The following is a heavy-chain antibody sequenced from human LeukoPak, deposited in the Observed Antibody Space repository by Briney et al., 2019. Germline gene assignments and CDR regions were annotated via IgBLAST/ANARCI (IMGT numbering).Heavy chain of an antibody. CDR3: AKGGVYSGYAFDP. CDR2: ISSSGDVT. V-gene: IGHV3-23*01. D-gene: IGHD5-12*01. J-gene: IGHJ5*02. Sequence: GGSLRLSCAASGFTFSSYAMSWVRQAPGKGLALVSAISSSGDVTKYADSAKSRFTISRDNSKNTVYLQMNSLRAEDTAVYYCAKGGVYSGYAFDPWGQGTLVTVSS. CDR1: GFTFSSYA.